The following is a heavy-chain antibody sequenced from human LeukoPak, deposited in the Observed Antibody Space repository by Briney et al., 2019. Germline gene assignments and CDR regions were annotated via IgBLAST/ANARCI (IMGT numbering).Heavy chain of an antibody. CDR2: ISYNSGTI. D-gene: IGHD3-10*01. J-gene: IGHJ4*02. CDR1: GFLFSSTG. CDR3: ARRGQDSYFDH. V-gene: IGHV3-48*01. Sequence: GGSLRLSCAASGFLFSSTGMHWVRQAPGKGLEWVSYISYNSGTIYYANSVKGRFTISRDNAKNSLFLQVESLRAEDTAVYYCARRGQDSYFDHWGQGTLVAVSS.